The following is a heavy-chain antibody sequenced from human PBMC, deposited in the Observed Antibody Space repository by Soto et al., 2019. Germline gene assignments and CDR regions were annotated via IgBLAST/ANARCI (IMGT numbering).Heavy chain of an antibody. CDR1: GFICSSYD. CDR2: ILVGGSP. J-gene: IGHJ3*02. CDR3: AKATATSGGAFEI. D-gene: IGHD1-1*01. V-gene: IGHV3-23*01. Sequence: GGSLRLSCAVSGFICSSYDMSWVRQAPGKGLEWVSTILVGGSPHYEDSVKGRFTISRDTSKNTVYLQMNSLTAGDTAVYYCAKATATSGGAFEIYGQGAMVTVSS.